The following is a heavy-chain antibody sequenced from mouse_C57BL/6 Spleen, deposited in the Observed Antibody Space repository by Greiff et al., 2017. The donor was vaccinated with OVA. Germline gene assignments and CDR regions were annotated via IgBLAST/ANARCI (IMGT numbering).Heavy chain of an antibody. V-gene: IGHV1-61*01. Sequence: QVQLQQPGAELVRPGSSVKLSCKASGYTFTSYWMDWVKQRPGQGLEWIGNIYPSDSETHYNQKFKDKATLTVDKSSSTAYMQLSSLTSEDSAVYYCARGSGYNFDYWGQGTTLTVSS. J-gene: IGHJ2*01. CDR2: IYPSDSET. CDR1: GYTFTSYW. CDR3: ARGSGYNFDY. D-gene: IGHD3-2*02.